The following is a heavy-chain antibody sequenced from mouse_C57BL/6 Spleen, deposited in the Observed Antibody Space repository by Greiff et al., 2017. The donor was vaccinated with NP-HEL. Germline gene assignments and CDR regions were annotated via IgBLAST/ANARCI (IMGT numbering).Heavy chain of an antibody. D-gene: IGHD1-1*01. CDR3: ARLGIYYGSSYYFDY. Sequence: EVKLVESGGDLVKPGGSLKLSCAASGFTFSSYGMSWVRQTPDNRLEWVATISSGGSYTYYPDSVKGRFTISRDNAKNTLYLQMSSLKSEDTAMYYCARLGIYYGSSYYFDYWGQGTTLTVSS. J-gene: IGHJ2*01. CDR1: GFTFSSYG. CDR2: ISSGGSYT. V-gene: IGHV5-6*01.